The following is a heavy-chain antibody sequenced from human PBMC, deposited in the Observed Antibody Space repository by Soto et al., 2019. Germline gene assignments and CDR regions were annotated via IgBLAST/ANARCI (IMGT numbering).Heavy chain of an antibody. CDR3: ARAGGYCSGGSCSFFGMDV. J-gene: IGHJ6*02. CDR1: GYSFTSYW. D-gene: IGHD2-15*01. Sequence: GESLKISCKGSGYSFTSYWIGWVRQMPGKGLEWMGIIYPGDSATIYSPSFQGQVTISAGKSITTAYLQWSSLKASDTAIYYFARAGGYCSGGSCSFFGMDVWGQGTTVTVSS. V-gene: IGHV5-51*01. CDR2: IYPGDSAT.